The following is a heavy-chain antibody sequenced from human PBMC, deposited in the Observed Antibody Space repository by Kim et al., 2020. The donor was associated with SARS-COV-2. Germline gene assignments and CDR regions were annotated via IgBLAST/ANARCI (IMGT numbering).Heavy chain of an antibody. D-gene: IGHD3-9*01. CDR2: ISSNGGST. V-gene: IGHV3-64*01. CDR1: GFTFDNYI. J-gene: IGHJ4*02. Sequence: GGSLRLSCAASGFTFDNYIMHWVRQAPGGGLEFVSAISSNGGSTYYAKSVKGRFTISRDNSKSTLFLQMGSLRPEDMAIYYCARGSDIFAGDYRVDYWGQGTLVSVSS. CDR3: ARGSDIFAGDYRVDY.